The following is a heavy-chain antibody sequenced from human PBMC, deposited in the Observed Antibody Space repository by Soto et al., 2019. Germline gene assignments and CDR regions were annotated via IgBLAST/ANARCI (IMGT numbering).Heavy chain of an antibody. J-gene: IGHJ5*02. V-gene: IGHV1-69*06. CDR2: IIASFGTA. CDR1: GGTFSSYA. CDR3: AREVGYCGGGRCYRGVDWFDH. Sequence: AVEVSCKACGGTFSSYAISWVRQAPGQGLEWMGGIIASFGTANYAQKFQGRVTITADTSTSTAYMELSSLRSEDTAVYYCAREVGYCGGGRCYRGVDWFDHWGQGTRVTVSS. D-gene: IGHD2-15*01.